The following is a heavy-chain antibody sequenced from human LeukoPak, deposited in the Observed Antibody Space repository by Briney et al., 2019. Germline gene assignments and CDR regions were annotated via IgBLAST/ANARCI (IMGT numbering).Heavy chain of an antibody. CDR1: GGSISSYY. V-gene: IGHV4-59*01. CDR2: IYYSGST. CDR3: ARDGYSSGWNLEYFQH. Sequence: SETLSLTCTVSGGSISSYYWSWIQQPPGKGLEWIGYIYYSGSTNYNPSLKSRVTISVDTSKNQFSLKLSSVTAADTAVYYCARDGYSSGWNLEYFQHWGQGTLVTVSS. D-gene: IGHD6-19*01. J-gene: IGHJ1*01.